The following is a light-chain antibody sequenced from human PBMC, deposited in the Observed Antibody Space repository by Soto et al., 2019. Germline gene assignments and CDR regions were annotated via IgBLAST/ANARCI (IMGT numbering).Light chain of an antibody. CDR2: EVS. Sequence: QSALTQPASVSGSPGQSITISCTGTSRDVGGYNYVSWYQQHPGKAPKLMIYEVSNRPSGVSNRFSASKSGNTASLTISGLRAEDEADYYCGSYTSSSTLVVFGGGTKLTVL. CDR1: SRDVGGYNY. V-gene: IGLV2-14*01. CDR3: GSYTSSSTLVV. J-gene: IGLJ2*01.